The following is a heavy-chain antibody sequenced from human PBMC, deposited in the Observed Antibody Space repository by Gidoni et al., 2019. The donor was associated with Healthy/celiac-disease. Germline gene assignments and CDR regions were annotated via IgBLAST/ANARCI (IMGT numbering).Heavy chain of an antibody. D-gene: IGHD4-17*01. Sequence: QVQLQESGPGLVKPSETLSLTCTVSGGSISSYYWSWIRQPAGKGLEWIGRIYTSGSTNYNPSLKSRVTMSVDTSKNQFSLKLSSVTAADTAVYYCARDEFDYGDINWFDPWGQGTLVTVSS. CDR2: IYTSGST. V-gene: IGHV4-4*07. J-gene: IGHJ5*02. CDR1: GGSISSYY. CDR3: ARDEFDYGDINWFDP.